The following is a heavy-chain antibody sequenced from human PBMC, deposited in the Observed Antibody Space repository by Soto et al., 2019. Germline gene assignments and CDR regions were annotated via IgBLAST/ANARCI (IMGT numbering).Heavy chain of an antibody. J-gene: IGHJ4*02. CDR1: GGSISSGDYY. V-gene: IGHV4-30-4*01. Sequence: QVQLQESGPGLVKPSQTLSLTCTVSGGSISSGDYYWSWIRQPPGKGLEWIGYIYYTGSTYYNPSLKSRVTISLDTSKNQFSLKLSSVTAADTAVYYCASKKRGYSYGYLGSYFDYWGQGTLVTVSS. CDR2: IYYTGST. CDR3: ASKKRGYSYGYLGSYFDY. D-gene: IGHD5-18*01.